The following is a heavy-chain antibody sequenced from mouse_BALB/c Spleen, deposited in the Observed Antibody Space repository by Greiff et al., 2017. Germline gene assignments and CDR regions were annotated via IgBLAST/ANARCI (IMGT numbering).Heavy chain of an antibody. CDR2: IWAGGST. J-gene: IGHJ4*01. CDR1: GFSLTSYG. Sequence: VQRVESGPGLVAPSQSLSITCTVSGFSLTSYGVHWVRQPPGKGLEWLGVIWAGGSTNYNSALMSRLSISKDNSKSQVFLKMNSLQTDDTAMYDCATYYYGSSYYAMDYWGQGTSVTVAS. CDR3: ATYYYGSSYYAMDY. D-gene: IGHD1-1*01. V-gene: IGHV2-9*02.